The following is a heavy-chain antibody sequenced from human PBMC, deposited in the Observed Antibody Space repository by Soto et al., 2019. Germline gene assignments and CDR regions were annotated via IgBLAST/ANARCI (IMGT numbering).Heavy chain of an antibody. CDR2: ISYDSSSK. Sequence: GGSLRLSCAASGFIFRNYAMHWVRQAPGKGLEWVAVISYDSSSKYYADSVKGRFTISRDNSKNTLYLQMSSLRAEDTAVYYCARDDYGEYYFDYWGQGTLVTVSS. CDR3: ARDDYGEYYFDY. D-gene: IGHD4-17*01. V-gene: IGHV3-30-3*01. J-gene: IGHJ4*02. CDR1: GFIFRNYA.